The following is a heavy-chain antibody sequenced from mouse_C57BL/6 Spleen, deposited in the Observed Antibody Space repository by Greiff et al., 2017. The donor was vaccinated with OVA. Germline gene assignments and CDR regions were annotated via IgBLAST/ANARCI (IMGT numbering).Heavy chain of an antibody. CDR1: GYTFTSYW. J-gene: IGHJ3*01. D-gene: IGHD4-1*01. Sequence: VQLQQPGAELVMPGASVKLSCKASGYTFTSYWMHWVKQRPGQGLEWIGEIDPSDSYTNYNKNFKGKSTLTVDKSSITDYMQLSSLPSEDSAVYYCARGLTGAWFAYWGQGTLVTVSA. CDR3: ARGLTGAWFAY. CDR2: IDPSDSYT. V-gene: IGHV1-69*01.